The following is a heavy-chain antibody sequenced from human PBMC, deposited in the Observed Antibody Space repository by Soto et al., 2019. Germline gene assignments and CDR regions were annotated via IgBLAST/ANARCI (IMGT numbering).Heavy chain of an antibody. CDR2: IIPILGIA. CDR3: ARVAPYSGSYDDIWFDP. V-gene: IGHV1-69*02. Sequence: QVQLVQSGAEVKKPGSSVKVSCKASGGTFSSYTISWVRQAPGQGLEWMGRIIPILGIANYAQKFQGRVTITADKSTSTDYMELSSLRSEDTAVYYCARVAPYSGSYDDIWFDPWGQGTLVTVSS. J-gene: IGHJ5*02. D-gene: IGHD1-26*01. CDR1: GGTFSSYT.